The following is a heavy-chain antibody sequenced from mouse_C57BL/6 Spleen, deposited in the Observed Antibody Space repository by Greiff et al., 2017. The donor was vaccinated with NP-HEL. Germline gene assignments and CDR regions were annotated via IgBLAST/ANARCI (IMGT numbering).Heavy chain of an antibody. Sequence: VQLQQSGAELVKPGASVKLSCKASGYTFTSYWMHWVKQRPGQGLEWIGMIHPNSGSTNYNEKFKSKATLTVDKSSSTAYMQLSSLTSEDSAVYYCARRATVACDYWGQGTTLTVSS. V-gene: IGHV1-64*01. CDR3: ARRATVACDY. CDR2: IHPNSGST. CDR1: GYTFTSYW. J-gene: IGHJ2*01. D-gene: IGHD1-1*01.